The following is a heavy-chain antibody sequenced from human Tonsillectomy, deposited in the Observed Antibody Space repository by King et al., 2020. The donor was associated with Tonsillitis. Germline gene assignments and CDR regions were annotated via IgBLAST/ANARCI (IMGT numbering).Heavy chain of an antibody. V-gene: IGHV4-34*01. Sequence: VQLQQWGAGLLKPSETLSLTCALYGGSFSDYYWKWIRQPPGKGLEWIVEINHNRSTNYNPSLKSRLSVLVDTSKNQFSLKLTSLTAADTAVYYCARGWYYYDSSGYAIKGIYFDYGGQGTLVNVS. CDR3: ARGWYYYDSSGYAIKGIYFDY. D-gene: IGHD3-22*01. CDR1: GGSFSDYY. CDR2: INHNRST. J-gene: IGHJ4*02.